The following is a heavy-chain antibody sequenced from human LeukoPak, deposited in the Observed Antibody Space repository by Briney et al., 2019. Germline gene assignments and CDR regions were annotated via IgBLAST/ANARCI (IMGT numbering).Heavy chain of an antibody. Sequence: SETLSLTCTVSGGSISTYYWNWIRQPPGKGLEWIGYIYHSGSTDYNPSLQSRVTISVDAPENQFSLNLNSVTAADTAVYYCARGGAARLHFQNWGQGTLVTVSS. J-gene: IGHJ1*01. CDR2: IYHSGST. D-gene: IGHD6-6*01. V-gene: IGHV4-59*01. CDR1: GGSISTYY. CDR3: ARGGAARLHFQN.